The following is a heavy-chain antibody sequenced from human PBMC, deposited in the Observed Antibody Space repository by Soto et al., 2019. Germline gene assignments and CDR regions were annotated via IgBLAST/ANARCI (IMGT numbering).Heavy chain of an antibody. J-gene: IGHJ6*02. V-gene: IGHV3-23*01. CDR3: ASLGVGDWANYYYYYGMDV. Sequence: SGGSLRLSCAATGFTFSVYAMTWVRQAPGKGLEWVSAVTANGGSTYSADSVKDRFTISRDNSKNTLFLQMNSLRAEDTAVYYCASLGVGDWANYYYYYGMDVWGQGTTVTVS. D-gene: IGHD2-21*02. CDR1: GFTFSVYA. CDR2: VTANGGST.